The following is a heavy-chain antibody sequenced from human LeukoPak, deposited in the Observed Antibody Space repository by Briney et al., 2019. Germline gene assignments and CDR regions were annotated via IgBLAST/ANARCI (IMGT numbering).Heavy chain of an antibody. D-gene: IGHD3-22*01. CDR2: INPSGGST. Sequence: GASVKVSCKXSGYTFTSYYMHWVRQAPGQGLGWMGIINPSGGSTSYSQKFQGRVTMTRDTSTSTVYMELSSLRSEDTAVYYCARAEHYYDSSGYSSFQHWGQGTLVTVSS. V-gene: IGHV1-46*01. CDR1: GYTFTSYY. J-gene: IGHJ1*01. CDR3: ARAEHYYDSSGYSSFQH.